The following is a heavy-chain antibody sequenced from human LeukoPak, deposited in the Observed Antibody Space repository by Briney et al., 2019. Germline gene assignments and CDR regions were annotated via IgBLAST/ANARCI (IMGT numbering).Heavy chain of an antibody. J-gene: IGHJ4*02. CDR1: GFTFSSYG. Sequence: PGGSLRLSCAASGFTFSSYGMSWVRQAPGKGLEWVSAISGSGGSTYYADSVKGRFTISRDNSKNTLYLQMNSLRAEDTAVYYCAKPPPGYCSSTSCSYFDYWGQGTLVTVSS. CDR2: ISGSGGST. V-gene: IGHV3-23*01. D-gene: IGHD2-2*01. CDR3: AKPPPGYCSSTSCSYFDY.